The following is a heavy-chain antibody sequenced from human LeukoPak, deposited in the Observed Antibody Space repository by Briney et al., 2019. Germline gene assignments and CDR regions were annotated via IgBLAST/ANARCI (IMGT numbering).Heavy chain of an antibody. V-gene: IGHV3-30-3*01. CDR1: GFTFSSYA. J-gene: IGHJ4*02. Sequence: GGSLRLSCAASGFTFSSYAMHWVRQAPGKGLEWVAVISYDGSNKYYADSVRGRFTISRDNSKNTLYLQMNSLRAEDTAVYYCARELTIFGVVIGYFDYWGQGTLVTVSS. CDR2: ISYDGSNK. CDR3: ARELTIFGVVIGYFDY. D-gene: IGHD3-3*01.